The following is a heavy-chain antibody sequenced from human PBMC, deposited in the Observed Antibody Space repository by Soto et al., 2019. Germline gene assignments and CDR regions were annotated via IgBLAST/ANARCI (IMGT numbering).Heavy chain of an antibody. CDR2: IYYSGST. D-gene: IGHD1-26*01. J-gene: IGHJ5*02. V-gene: IGHV4-39*01. Sequence: SETLSLTCTVSGGSIRSSSYYWGWIRQPPGKGLEWIGSIYYSGSTYYNPSLKSRVTISVDTSKNQFSLKLSSVTAADTAVYYCARAVGATLSNWFDPWGQGTLVTVS. CDR1: GGSIRSSSYY. CDR3: ARAVGATLSNWFDP.